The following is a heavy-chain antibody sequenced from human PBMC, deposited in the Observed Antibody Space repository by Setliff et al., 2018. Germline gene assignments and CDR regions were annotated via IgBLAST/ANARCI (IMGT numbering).Heavy chain of an antibody. CDR3: HHYYMDV. D-gene: IGHD1-1*01. CDR2: INRRGST. J-gene: IGHJ6*03. V-gene: IGHV4-61*10. CDR1: GGSVNSGYDN. Sequence: SETLSLTCTVSGGSVNSGYDNWNWLRQPAGKGLEWIGHINRRGSTNFSRDDSKNTLYLQMNNLKTEDTATYYCTSAKLERRTGHHYYMDVWGKGTTVTVSS.